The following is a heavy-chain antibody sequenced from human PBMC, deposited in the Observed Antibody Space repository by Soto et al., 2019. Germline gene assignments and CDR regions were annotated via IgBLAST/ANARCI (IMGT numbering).Heavy chain of an antibody. CDR1: GFSFSRYS. CDR3: ARDAGFHYGRFDC. CDR2: ISLGGITT. J-gene: IGHJ4*02. V-gene: IGHV3-48*01. Sequence: EPQLVESGGDLVQTGGSLRLSCTASGFSFSRYSLNWVRKAPGRGLEWVSYISLGGITTKYADSVKGRFTISRDDAKNSLYLQMDSLRAEDTAVYYCARDAGFHYGRFDCWGQGTLVTVSS. D-gene: IGHD3-22*01.